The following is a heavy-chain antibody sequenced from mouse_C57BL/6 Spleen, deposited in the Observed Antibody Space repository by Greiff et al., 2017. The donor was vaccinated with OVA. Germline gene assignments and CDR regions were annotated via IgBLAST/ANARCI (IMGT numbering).Heavy chain of an antibody. J-gene: IGHJ1*03. Sequence: EVKVEESEGGLVQPGSSMKLSCTASGFPFSDYYMAWVRQVPEKVLEWVANINYDGSSTYYLDSLKSRFIISRDNAKNILYLQMSSLKSEDTATYYCAREGDYDWYFDVWGTGTTVTVSS. CDR2: INYDGSST. CDR3: AREGDYDWYFDV. CDR1: GFPFSDYY. D-gene: IGHD2-4*01. V-gene: IGHV5-16*01.